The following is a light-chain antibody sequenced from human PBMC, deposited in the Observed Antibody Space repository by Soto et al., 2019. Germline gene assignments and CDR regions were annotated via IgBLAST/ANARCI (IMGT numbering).Light chain of an antibody. J-gene: IGKJ1*01. CDR2: DSS. CDR3: QQYNNWPPWT. V-gene: IGKV3-15*01. CDR1: ESVSSH. Sequence: EIVMTQSPATLSVSPGQRATLSCRASESVSSHLAWYQQKPGQAPRLLIYDSSTRATGIPARFSGGGSGTDFTLTITRLEPEDFAVYYCQQYNNWPPWTFGQGTKVDIK.